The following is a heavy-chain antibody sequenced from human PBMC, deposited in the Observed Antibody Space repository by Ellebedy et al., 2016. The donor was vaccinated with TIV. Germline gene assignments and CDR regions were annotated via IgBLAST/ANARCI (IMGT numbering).Heavy chain of an antibody. D-gene: IGHD3-3*01. Sequence: SLKISXAASGFTFDDYAMHWVRQAPGKGLEWVSGISWNSGSIGYADSVKGRFTISRDNAKNSLYLQINSLRAEDTALYYCAKETKEYYDFWSGYSRRYYYYYYMDVWGKGTTVTVSS. J-gene: IGHJ6*03. CDR3: AKETKEYYDFWSGYSRRYYYYYYMDV. V-gene: IGHV3-9*01. CDR1: GFTFDDYA. CDR2: ISWNSGSI.